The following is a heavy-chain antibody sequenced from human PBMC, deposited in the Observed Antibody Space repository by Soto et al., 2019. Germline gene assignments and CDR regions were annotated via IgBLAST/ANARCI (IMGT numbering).Heavy chain of an antibody. CDR3: ARGFVVVQAARLPILGSRDSHIGYYYGMDV. CDR2: VIPIFGTA. CDR1: GGTFSSYA. V-gene: IGHV1-69*01. D-gene: IGHD2-2*01. J-gene: IGHJ6*02. Sequence: QVQLVQSGAAVKKPGSSVKVSCTASGGTFSSYAISWVRQAPGQGLEWMGGVIPIFGTANYAQKFQGRVTITADESTSTAYMELSSLRSEDTAVYYCARGFVVVQAARLPILGSRDSHIGYYYGMDVWGQGTTVTVSS.